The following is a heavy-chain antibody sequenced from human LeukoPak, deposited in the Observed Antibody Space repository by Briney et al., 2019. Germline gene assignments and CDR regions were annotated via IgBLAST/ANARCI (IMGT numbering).Heavy chain of an antibody. CDR2: IYYSGST. CDR1: GGSISSYY. J-gene: IGHJ4*02. CDR3: ARDSSGWYGDWGYFDY. V-gene: IGHV4-59*01. Sequence: PSETLSLTCTVSGGSISSYYWSWIRQPPGKGLEWIGYIYYSGSTNYNPSLKSRVTISVDTSKNQFSLKLTSVTAADTAVYYCARDSSGWYGDWGYFDYWGQGTLVTVSS. D-gene: IGHD6-19*01.